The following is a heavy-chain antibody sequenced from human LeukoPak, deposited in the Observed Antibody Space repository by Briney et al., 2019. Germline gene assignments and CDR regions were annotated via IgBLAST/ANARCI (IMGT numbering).Heavy chain of an antibody. Sequence: GGSLRLSCAASGFTFSSYAMSWVRQAPGKGLEWVSAISGSGGSTYYADSVKGRFTISRDNSKNSLYLQMNSLRAEDTAVYYCARDGRGGDFNDAFDIWGQGTMVTVSS. J-gene: IGHJ3*02. CDR1: GFTFSSYA. D-gene: IGHD2-21*02. CDR3: ARDGRGGDFNDAFDI. CDR2: ISGSGGST. V-gene: IGHV3-23*01.